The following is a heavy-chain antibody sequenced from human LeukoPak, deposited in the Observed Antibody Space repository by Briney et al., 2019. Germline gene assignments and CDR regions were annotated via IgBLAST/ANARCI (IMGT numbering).Heavy chain of an antibody. CDR1: GFTFSNYW. D-gene: IGHD5-24*01. J-gene: IGHJ4*02. Sequence: PGGSLRLSCAASGFTFSNYWMTWVRQAPGKGLEWVAHINQDGSKAYYMDSVTDRFTVSRDNAENSVSLHMNSLRAEDTAVYYCVRDGGVDGYDLLDYWGQGSLVTVSS. CDR2: INQDGSKA. V-gene: IGHV3-7*01. CDR3: VRDGGVDGYDLLDY.